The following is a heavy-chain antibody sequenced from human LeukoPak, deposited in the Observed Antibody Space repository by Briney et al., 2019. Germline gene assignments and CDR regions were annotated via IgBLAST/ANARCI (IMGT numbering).Heavy chain of an antibody. D-gene: IGHD3-16*02. CDR2: MNPNSGNT. CDR1: GYTFTSYD. CDR3: ARGVETYDYVWGSYRYQYYFDY. V-gene: IGHV1-8*01. Sequence: ASVKVSCKASGYTFTSYDINWVRQATGQGLEWMGWMNPNSGNTGYAQMFQGRVTMTRNTSISTAYMELSSLRSEDTAVYYCARGVETYDYVWGSYRYQYYFDYWGQGTLVTVSS. J-gene: IGHJ4*02.